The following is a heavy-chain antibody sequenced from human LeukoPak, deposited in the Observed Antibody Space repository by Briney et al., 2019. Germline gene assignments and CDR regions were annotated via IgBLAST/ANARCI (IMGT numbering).Heavy chain of an antibody. CDR1: GGTFSSDA. Sequence: SVKVSCKASGGTFSSDAISWVRQAPGQGLEWKGRIIPILGIANYAQKFQGRVTITADKSTSTAHMELSSLRSDDTAVYYCARAIAAAGTSPLFDPWGQGTLVTVSS. J-gene: IGHJ5*02. CDR3: ARAIAAAGTSPLFDP. D-gene: IGHD6-13*01. CDR2: IIPILGIA. V-gene: IGHV1-69*04.